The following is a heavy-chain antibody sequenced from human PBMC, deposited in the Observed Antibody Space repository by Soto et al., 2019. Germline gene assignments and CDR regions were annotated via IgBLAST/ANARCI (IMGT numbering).Heavy chain of an antibody. CDR3: TRRVLLTGQNYGMDV. CDR1: GFTSGDYA. J-gene: IGHJ6*02. CDR2: IRSKADGEKT. V-gene: IGHV3-49*04. D-gene: IGHD3-9*01. Sequence: LRLSCSDSGFTSGDYALSCVRQAPGDRLEWVEWIRSKADGEKTEYDASVEGRFTISRDDSKNIAYLQMNSLITEETAVYYCTRRVLLTGQNYGMDVWGQGTPVTVSS.